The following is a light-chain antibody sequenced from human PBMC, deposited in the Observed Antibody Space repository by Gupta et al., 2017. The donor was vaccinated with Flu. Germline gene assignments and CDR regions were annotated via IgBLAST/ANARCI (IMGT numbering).Light chain of an antibody. CDR2: LGS. Sequence: TPGEPASISCKSSQSRLQNNGYNYLNWYLQKPGQSPQLLIYLGSHRAYGVPDRFSGSGAGTDVTLKISRGEAEDVGIYYCRQHVQTFSWTFGQGTKVEIK. CDR1: QSRLQNNGYNY. V-gene: IGKV2-28*01. J-gene: IGKJ1*01. CDR3: RQHVQTFSWT.